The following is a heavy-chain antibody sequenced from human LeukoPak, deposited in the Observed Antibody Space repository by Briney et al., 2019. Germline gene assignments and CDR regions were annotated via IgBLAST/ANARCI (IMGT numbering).Heavy chain of an antibody. J-gene: IGHJ4*02. CDR2: IKQDGSEK. D-gene: IGHD4-17*01. Sequence: GGSLRLSCAASGFTFSSYWTSWVRQAPGKGLEWVANIKQDGSEKYYVDSVKGRFTISRDNAKNSLYLQMNSLRAEDTAVYYCARSTTVTTGDYWGQGTLVTVSS. CDR1: GFTFSSYW. CDR3: ARSTTVTTGDY. V-gene: IGHV3-7*01.